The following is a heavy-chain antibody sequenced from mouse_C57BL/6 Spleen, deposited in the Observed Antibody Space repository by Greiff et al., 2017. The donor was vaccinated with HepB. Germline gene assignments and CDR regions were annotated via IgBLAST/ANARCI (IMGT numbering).Heavy chain of an antibody. CDR3: ARSGSSGPYYFDY. CDR1: GYTFTSYW. V-gene: IGHV1-61*01. J-gene: IGHJ2*01. CDR2: IYPSDSET. D-gene: IGHD3-2*02. Sequence: QVQLQQPGAELVRPGSSVKLSCKASGYTFTSYWMDWVKQRPGQGLEWIGNIYPSDSETHYNQKFKDKATLTVDKSSSTAYMQLSSLTSEDSAVYYCARSGSSGPYYFDYWGQGTTLTVSS.